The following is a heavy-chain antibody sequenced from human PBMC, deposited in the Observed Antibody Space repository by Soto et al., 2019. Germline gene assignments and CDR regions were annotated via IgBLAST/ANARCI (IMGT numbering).Heavy chain of an antibody. CDR2: INTNTGNP. Sequence: ASVKVSCKASGYTFTSYAMNWVRQAPGQGLEWMGWINTNTGNPTYAQGFTGRFVFSLDTSVSTAYLQISSLKAEDTAVYYCARGADTIFGVVIYYYYYYMDVWGKGTTVTVSS. D-gene: IGHD3-3*01. V-gene: IGHV7-4-1*02. CDR1: GYTFTSYA. CDR3: ARGADTIFGVVIYYYYYYMDV. J-gene: IGHJ6*03.